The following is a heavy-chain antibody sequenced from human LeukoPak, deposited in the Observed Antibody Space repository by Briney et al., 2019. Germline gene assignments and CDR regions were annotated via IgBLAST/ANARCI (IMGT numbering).Heavy chain of an antibody. CDR2: ISGSGGST. V-gene: IGHV3-23*01. CDR1: GFTFSSYA. Sequence: PGGSLRLSCAASGFTFSSYAMGWVRQAPGKGLEWVSTISGSGGSTYSADSVKGRFTISRDNSKNTLYLQMNSLRAEDTAVYYCAKDYYYDSSGYYDYWGQGTLVTVSS. D-gene: IGHD3-22*01. CDR3: AKDYYYDSSGYYDY. J-gene: IGHJ4*02.